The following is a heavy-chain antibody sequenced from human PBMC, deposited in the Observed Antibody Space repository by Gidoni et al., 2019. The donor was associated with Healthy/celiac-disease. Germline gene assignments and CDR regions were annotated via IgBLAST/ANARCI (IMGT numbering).Heavy chain of an antibody. CDR2: IYPGDSVT. D-gene: IGHD6-19*01. V-gene: IGHV5-51*01. Sequence: EVQLVQSGAEVKKPGESLKISCKGSGYSFTSYWIGWVGQMPGKGLEWMGIIYPGDSVTRYSPSFQGQVTISADKSISTAYLQWSSLKASDTAMYYCARHFSIAVAGTYYYGMDVWGQGTTVTVSS. CDR3: ARHFSIAVAGTYYYGMDV. J-gene: IGHJ6*02. CDR1: GYSFTSYW.